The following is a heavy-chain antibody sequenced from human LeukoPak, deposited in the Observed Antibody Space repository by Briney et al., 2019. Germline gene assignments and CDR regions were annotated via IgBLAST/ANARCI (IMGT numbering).Heavy chain of an antibody. Sequence: KASETLSLTCTVSGGSISSGDYYWSWIRQPPGKGLEWIGYIYYSGSTYYNPSLKSRVTISVDTSKNQFSLKLSSVTAANTAVYYCARYGVRGFWSGTPRALWYFDLWGRGTLVTVSS. CDR1: GGSISSGDYY. D-gene: IGHD3-3*01. J-gene: IGHJ2*01. CDR3: ARYGVRGFWSGTPRALWYFDL. V-gene: IGHV4-30-4*02. CDR2: IYYSGST.